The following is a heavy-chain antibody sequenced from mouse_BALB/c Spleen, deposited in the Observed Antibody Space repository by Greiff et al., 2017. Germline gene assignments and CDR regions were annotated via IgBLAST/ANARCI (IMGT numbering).Heavy chain of an antibody. J-gene: IGHJ1*01. CDR1: GFSLTGYG. D-gene: IGHD1-1*01. CDR2: IWGDGST. Sequence: VQGVESGPGLVAPSQSLSITCTVSGFSLTGYGVNWVRQPPGKGLEWLGMIWGDGSTDYNSALKSRLSISKDNSKSRVFLKMNSLQTDDTARYYCATEYYGSSPYWYFDVWGAGTTVTVSS. V-gene: IGHV2-6-7*01. CDR3: ATEYYGSSPYWYFDV.